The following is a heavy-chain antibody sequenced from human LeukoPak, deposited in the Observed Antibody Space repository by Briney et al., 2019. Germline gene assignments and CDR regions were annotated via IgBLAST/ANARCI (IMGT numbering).Heavy chain of an antibody. J-gene: IGHJ6*02. V-gene: IGHV3-23*01. CDR2: ISGSGGTT. D-gene: IGHD3-10*01. Sequence: GRSLRLSCAASGFTFSTYAMSGVRLPPGKGLEGVSGISGSGGTTYYAGSVKGRFTSSRDHSNNTLYVQMNSLRVEDTAVYYCAKSGGLSGSGRLAMDVWGQGTTVTVSS. CDR1: GFTFSTYA. CDR3: AKSGGLSGSGRLAMDV.